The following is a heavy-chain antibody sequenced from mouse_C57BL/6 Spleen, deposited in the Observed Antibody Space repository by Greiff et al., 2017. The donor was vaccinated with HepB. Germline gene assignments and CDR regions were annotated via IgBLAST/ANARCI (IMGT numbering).Heavy chain of an antibody. J-gene: IGHJ4*01. CDR3: TGGSYAMDY. CDR1: GFTFSNYW. CDR2: IRLKSDNYAT. Sequence: DVQLQESGGGLVQPGGSMKLSCVASGFTFSNYWMNWVRQSPEKGLEWVAQIRLKSDNYATHYAESVKGRFTISRDDSKSSVYLQMNNLRAEDTGIYYCTGGSYAMDYWGQGTSVTVSS. V-gene: IGHV6-3*01.